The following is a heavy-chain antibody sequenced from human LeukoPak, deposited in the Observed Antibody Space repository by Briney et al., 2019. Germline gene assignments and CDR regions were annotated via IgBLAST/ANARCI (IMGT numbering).Heavy chain of an antibody. V-gene: IGHV3-9*01. CDR1: GFTFDDYA. J-gene: IGHJ4*02. CDR2: ISWNSVTI. CDR3: AKVLAVTSYGAKSIFDH. D-gene: IGHD4-23*01. Sequence: GRSLRLSCAASGFTFDDYAMHWVRQAPGKGLEWVSGISWNSVTIVYADSVKDRFTISRDNSKNTVYLQMNSLRAEDTAVYYCAKVLAVTSYGAKSIFDHWGQGTLVTVSS.